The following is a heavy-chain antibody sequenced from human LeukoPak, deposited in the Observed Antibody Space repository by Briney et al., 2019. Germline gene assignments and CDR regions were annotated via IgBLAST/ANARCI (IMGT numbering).Heavy chain of an antibody. J-gene: IGHJ2*01. CDR3: ARRAGYGSGGSCYSAWYFDL. Sequence: SQTLSLTCAVSGGSISSGGYSWSWIRQPPGKGLEWIGYIYHSGSTYYNPSLKSRVTISVDRSKNQFSLKLSSVTAADTAVYYCARRAGYGSGGSCYSAWYFDLWGRGTLVTVSS. CDR2: IYHSGST. V-gene: IGHV4-30-2*01. D-gene: IGHD2-15*01. CDR1: GGSISSGGYS.